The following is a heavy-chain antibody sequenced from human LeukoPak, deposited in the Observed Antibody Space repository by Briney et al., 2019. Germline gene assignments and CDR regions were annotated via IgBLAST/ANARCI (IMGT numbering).Heavy chain of an antibody. V-gene: IGHV4-59*01. Sequence: PSETLSLTCAVYGGSISSYYWSWIRQPPGKGLEWIGYIYYSGSTNYNPSLKSRVTISVDTSKNQFSLKLSSVTAADTAVYYCARGLSSSYHDYWGQGTLVTVSS. J-gene: IGHJ4*02. CDR1: GGSISSYY. CDR3: ARGLSSSYHDY. D-gene: IGHD6-6*01. CDR2: IYYSGST.